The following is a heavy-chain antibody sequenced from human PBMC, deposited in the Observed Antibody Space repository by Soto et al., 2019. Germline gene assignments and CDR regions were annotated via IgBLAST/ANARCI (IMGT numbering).Heavy chain of an antibody. CDR3: ARHQRDDASRKIDC. D-gene: IGHD3-16*01. J-gene: IGHJ4*02. CDR1: GYRFSSNW. V-gene: IGHV5-51*01. Sequence: GQSLNLSCQGSGYRFSSNWIGWVLQMPGKGLEWMGIINPADSDIKYSPSFQGQVTISADKSIGTAYLQWSSLKASDTAMYYCARHQRDDASRKIDCWGQGTLVTVSS. CDR2: INPADSDI.